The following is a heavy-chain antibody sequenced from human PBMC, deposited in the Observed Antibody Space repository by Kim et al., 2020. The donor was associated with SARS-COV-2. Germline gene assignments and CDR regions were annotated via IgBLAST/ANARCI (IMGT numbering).Heavy chain of an antibody. CDR1: GFIVTNHY. J-gene: IGHJ5*02. Sequence: GGSLRLSCAASGFIVTNHYLTWVRQAPGKGLEWLSMIHIDGTTYYADSVRGRFTISRDTSENTLYLQMNNVRAEDTAIYFCRRGHWGDTPSWGQGTRVTISS. V-gene: IGHV3-53*01. CDR2: IHIDGTT. D-gene: IGHD7-27*01. CDR3: RRGHWGDTPS.